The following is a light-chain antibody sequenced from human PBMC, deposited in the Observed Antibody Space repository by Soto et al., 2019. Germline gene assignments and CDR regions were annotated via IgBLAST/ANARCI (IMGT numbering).Light chain of an antibody. CDR3: QQYSDSIT. CDR1: QSISSW. V-gene: IGKV1-5*01. Sequence: DIKMTQSPSTLSGSFGDRVTITCRASQSISSWLAWYQQKPGKSPKLLIYATSTLESGVPSRFSGSGSGTEFTLTVSSLQPDDSATYYCQQYSDSITFGQGTRLEIK. J-gene: IGKJ5*01. CDR2: ATS.